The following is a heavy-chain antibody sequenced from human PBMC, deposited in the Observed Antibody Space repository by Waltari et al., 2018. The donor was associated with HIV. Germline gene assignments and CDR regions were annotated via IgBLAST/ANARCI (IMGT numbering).Heavy chain of an antibody. CDR1: GGSFSGYY. CDR3: AGTHYYDSSGYYGY. Sequence: QVQLQQCGAGLLKPSETLSLTCAVYGGSFSGYYWSWIRQPPGKGLEWIGEINHSGSTNYNPSLKSRVTISVDTSKNQFSLKLSSVTAADTAVYYCAGTHYYDSSGYYGYWGQGTLVTVSS. CDR2: INHSGST. J-gene: IGHJ4*02. D-gene: IGHD3-22*01. V-gene: IGHV4-34*01.